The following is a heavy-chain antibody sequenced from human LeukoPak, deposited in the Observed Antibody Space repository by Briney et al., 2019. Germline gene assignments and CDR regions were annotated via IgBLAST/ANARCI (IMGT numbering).Heavy chain of an antibody. V-gene: IGHV4-4*02. CDR1: GVPISSSNW. Sequence: SGTLSLTCAVSGVPISSSNWWSWVRQPPGKGLEGIGEIYHSGSTNYNPSLKSRVTISVDKSKNQFSLKLSSVTAADTAVYYCARDGYYYGSGSYSNSIDYWGQGTLVTVSS. CDR3: ARDGYYYGSGSYSNSIDY. J-gene: IGHJ4*02. D-gene: IGHD3-10*01. CDR2: IYHSGST.